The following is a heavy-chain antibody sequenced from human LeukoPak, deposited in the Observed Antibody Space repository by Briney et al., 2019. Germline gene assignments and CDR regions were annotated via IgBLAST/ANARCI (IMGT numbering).Heavy chain of an antibody. V-gene: IGHV1-46*01. D-gene: IGHD4-17*01. CDR1: GYTFTSYY. CDR2: INPSGGST. Sequence: ASVKVSCKASGYTFTSYYMHWVRQAPGQGLEWMGIINPSGGSTSYAQKFQGRVTITTDESTSTAYMELSSLRSEDTAVYYCARAYGDPEVYFQHWGQGTLVTVSS. CDR3: ARAYGDPEVYFQH. J-gene: IGHJ1*01.